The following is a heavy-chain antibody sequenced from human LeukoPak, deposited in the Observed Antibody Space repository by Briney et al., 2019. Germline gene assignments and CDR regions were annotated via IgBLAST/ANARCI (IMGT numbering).Heavy chain of an antibody. CDR1: GHTFTSYG. D-gene: IGHD1-7*01. V-gene: IGHV1-18*01. CDR2: ISAYNGNA. Sequence: ASVKVSCKASGHTFTSYGISWVRRAPGQGLEWMGWISAYNGNANCAQKLQGRVTMTTDTSTSTAYMELRSLRSDDTAVYYCARALGGFGLELLGRRYYYYMDVWGKGTTVTVSS. CDR3: ARALGGFGLELLGRRYYYYMDV. J-gene: IGHJ6*03.